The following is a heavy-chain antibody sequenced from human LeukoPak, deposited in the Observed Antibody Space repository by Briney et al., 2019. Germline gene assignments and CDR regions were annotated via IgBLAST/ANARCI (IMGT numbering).Heavy chain of an antibody. J-gene: IGHJ4*02. D-gene: IGHD2-2*01. Sequence: GGSLRLSCAASGNYWMHWVRQAPGKGLVWVSHINSDGSWTGYADSVKGRFTISKDNAKNMVYLHMNSLRVDDTAVYYCVSFYETYWGRGTLVAVSS. CDR1: GNYW. CDR2: INSDGSWT. V-gene: IGHV3-74*01. CDR3: VSFYETY.